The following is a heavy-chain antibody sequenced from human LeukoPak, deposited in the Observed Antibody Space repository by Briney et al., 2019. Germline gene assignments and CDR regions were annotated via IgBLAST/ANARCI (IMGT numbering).Heavy chain of an antibody. CDR1: GGTFSSYA. J-gene: IGHJ5*02. V-gene: IGHV1-69*06. CDR3: ARDNSINWFDP. CDR2: IIPIFGTA. D-gene: IGHD4-11*01. Sequence: SVKPSCKASGGTFSSYAISWVRQAPGQGLEGMGGIIPIFGTANYAQKFQGRVTITADKSTSTAYIELSSLRSEDTAVYYCARDNSINWFDPWGQGTLVTVSS.